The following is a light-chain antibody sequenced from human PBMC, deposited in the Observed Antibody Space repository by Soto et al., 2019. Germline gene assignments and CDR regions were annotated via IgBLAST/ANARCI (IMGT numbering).Light chain of an antibody. Sequence: DIQMTQFPSALSASVGDRVTITCRASQSISGWLAWYQQKPGKAPKLLIQRASVLQSGVPPRFSGSGSETEFTLTISGLQPDDFATYYCQRYNSYSRTFGQGTKVEIK. CDR2: RAS. V-gene: IGKV1-5*03. CDR1: QSISGW. CDR3: QRYNSYSRT. J-gene: IGKJ1*01.